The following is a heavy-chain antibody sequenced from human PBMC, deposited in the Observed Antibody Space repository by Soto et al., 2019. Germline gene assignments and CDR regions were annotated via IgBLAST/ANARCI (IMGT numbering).Heavy chain of an antibody. CDR2: IVGSGGSI. D-gene: IGHD6-19*01. CDR1: GFTFSSYA. V-gene: IGHV3-23*01. Sequence: GGSLRLSCAASGFTFSSYAMSWVRQAPGKGLEWVSAIVGSGGSIYYVDSVKGRFTISRDNSKNMLFLQMNSLRAEDTAVYYCSKTTTARIAVAPRGLFDYWGQGTLVTVSS. J-gene: IGHJ4*02. CDR3: SKTTTARIAVAPRGLFDY.